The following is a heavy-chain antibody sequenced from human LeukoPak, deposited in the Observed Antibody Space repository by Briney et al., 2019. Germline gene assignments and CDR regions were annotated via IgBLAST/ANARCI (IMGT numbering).Heavy chain of an antibody. D-gene: IGHD5-18*01. CDR2: INTNTGNP. CDR1: GYTFTSYA. CDR3: ARGPIQLLAYYFDY. J-gene: IGHJ4*02. V-gene: IGHV7-4-1*02. Sequence: GASVKVSCKASGYTFTSYAMNWVRQAPGQGLEWMGWINTNTGNPTYAQGFTGRFVFSLDTSVSTAYLQISSLKAEDTAVYYCARGPIQLLAYYFDYWGQGTLVTVSS.